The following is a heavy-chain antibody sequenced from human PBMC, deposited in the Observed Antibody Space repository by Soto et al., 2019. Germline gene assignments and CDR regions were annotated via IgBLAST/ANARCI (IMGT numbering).Heavy chain of an antibody. D-gene: IGHD6-19*01. CDR1: GFTFSGSA. Sequence: PGGSLRLSCAASGFTFSGSAIHWVRQASGKGLEWVGRIRSRADDYATAYAASVKGRFTISRGNAKTSLYLQMDSLRNEDTAVYYCARFFGSGFDYWGQGTLVTSPQ. J-gene: IGHJ4*02. CDR3: ARFFGSGFDY. V-gene: IGHV3-73*01. CDR2: IRSRADDYAT.